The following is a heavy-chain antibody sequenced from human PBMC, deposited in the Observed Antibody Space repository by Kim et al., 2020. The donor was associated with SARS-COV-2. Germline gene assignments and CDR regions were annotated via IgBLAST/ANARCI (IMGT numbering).Heavy chain of an antibody. CDR1: GFTFSSYW. V-gene: IGHV3-74*01. D-gene: IGHD5-18*01. CDR3: ARDQVDTAMVSAPHYYYYMDV. CDR2: INSDGSST. J-gene: IGHJ6*03. Sequence: GGSLRLSCAASGFTFSSYWMHWVRQAPGKGLVWVSRINSDGSSTSYADSVKGRFTISRDNAKNTLYLQMNSLRAEDTAVYYCARDQVDTAMVSAPHYYYYMDVWGKGTTVTVSS.